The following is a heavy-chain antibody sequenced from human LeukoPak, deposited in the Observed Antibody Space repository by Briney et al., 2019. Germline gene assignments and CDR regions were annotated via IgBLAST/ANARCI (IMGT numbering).Heavy chain of an antibody. D-gene: IGHD4-11*01. CDR3: ARGRVSSSTWYSTYYYMDV. CDR1: GGSISSYY. Sequence: PSETLSLTCTVSGGSISSYYWSWIRQPPGKGLEWIGYVDHTGSTNFNPSLNGRVSISRDTSKNLFSLRLRSVTAADTAVYFCARGRVSSSTWYSTYYYMDVWGKGTTVTVSS. CDR2: VDHTGST. J-gene: IGHJ6*03. V-gene: IGHV4-59*01.